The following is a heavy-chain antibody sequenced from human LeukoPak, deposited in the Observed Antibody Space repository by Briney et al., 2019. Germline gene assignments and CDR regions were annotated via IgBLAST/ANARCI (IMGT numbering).Heavy chain of an antibody. D-gene: IGHD6-13*01. V-gene: IGHV3-23*01. J-gene: IGHJ5*02. Sequence: PGGSLRLSCAISGFIFNTNGMNWVRQSPGKGLEWLATIAGGDESTYYADSVKGRFTISRDNSKNTLYLQMNSLRAEDTAVYYCARDTIAAAVPRNWFDPWGQGTLVTVSS. CDR1: GFIFNTNG. CDR2: IAGGDEST. CDR3: ARDTIAAAVPRNWFDP.